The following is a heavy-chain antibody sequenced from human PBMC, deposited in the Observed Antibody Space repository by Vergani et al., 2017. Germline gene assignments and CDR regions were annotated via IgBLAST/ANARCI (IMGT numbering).Heavy chain of an antibody. V-gene: IGHV1-69*06. Sequence: QVQLVQSGAEVKKPGSSVKVSCKASGGTFSSYAISWVRQAPGQGLEWMGWIIPIFGTANYAQKFQGRVTITADKSTSTAYMELSSLRSEDTAVYYCARDRGVWGRYYYYMDVWGKGTTVTVSS. CDR1: GGTFSSYA. J-gene: IGHJ6*03. D-gene: IGHD3-10*01. CDR3: ARDRGVWGRYYYYMDV. CDR2: IIPIFGTA.